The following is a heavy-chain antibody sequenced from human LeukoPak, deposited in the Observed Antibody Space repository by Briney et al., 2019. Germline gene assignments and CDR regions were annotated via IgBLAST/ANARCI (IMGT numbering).Heavy chain of an antibody. V-gene: IGHV3-30*02. D-gene: IGHD3-22*01. J-gene: IGHJ4*02. CDR1: GFTFSNYG. CDR3: AKDYYDSSGYYDY. CDR2: IRYEGSNK. Sequence: GGSLRLSCAASGFTFSNYGMHWVRQAPGKGLEWVAFIRYEGSNKYYADSVKGRFTISRDNSKSTLYLQMNSLRAEDTALYYCAKDYYDSSGYYDYWGQGTLVTVSS.